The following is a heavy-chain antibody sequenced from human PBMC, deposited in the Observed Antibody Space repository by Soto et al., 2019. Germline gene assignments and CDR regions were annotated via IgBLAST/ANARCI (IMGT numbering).Heavy chain of an antibody. D-gene: IGHD3-16*01. CDR1: GDSITNNHW. J-gene: IGHJ6*02. CDR2: IYHTGHA. Sequence: SETLSLTCTVYGDSITNNHWWTWVRQSPGKGPEMIGEIYHTGHANYNPSLNSRVAISVDKSKNQFSLTLNSVTAADTAVYYCASKLGPYYCGLDVWGQGTTVTVSS. CDR3: ASKLGPYYCGLDV. V-gene: IGHV4-4*02.